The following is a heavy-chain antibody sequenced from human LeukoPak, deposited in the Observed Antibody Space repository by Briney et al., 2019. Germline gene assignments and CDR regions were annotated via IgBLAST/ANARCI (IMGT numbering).Heavy chain of an antibody. J-gene: IGHJ4*02. Sequence: PGGALRLSCAASGFTFSSYAISSVRQAPGRGLEWVSTISGSSSSKYYADPVKGRFTISRDNSKSTLYLQINSLRAEDTAVYYCARDGYFDSSGPRTVIDYWGQGTLVTVSS. CDR3: ARDGYFDSSGPRTVIDY. CDR2: ISGSSSSK. V-gene: IGHV3-23*01. D-gene: IGHD3-22*01. CDR1: GFTFSSYA.